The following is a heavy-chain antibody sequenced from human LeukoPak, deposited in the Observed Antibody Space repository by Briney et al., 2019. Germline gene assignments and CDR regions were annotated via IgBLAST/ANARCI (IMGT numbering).Heavy chain of an antibody. D-gene: IGHD3-22*01. CDR3: ARAPGDYNDRGGYYGYDY. V-gene: IGHV1-2*02. CDR2: INPNSGGT. Sequence: GASVKVSCKASGYTFTGYYMHWVRQAPGQGLEWMGWINPNSGGTNYAQKFQGRVTMTRDTSISTAYMELRSLRSVDTAVYYCARAPGDYNDRGGYYGYDYWGQGTLVTVSS. J-gene: IGHJ4*02. CDR1: GYTFTGYY.